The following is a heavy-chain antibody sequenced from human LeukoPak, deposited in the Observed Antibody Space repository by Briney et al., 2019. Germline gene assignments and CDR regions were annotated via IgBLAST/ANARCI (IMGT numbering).Heavy chain of an antibody. CDR1: GFTFSNYA. V-gene: IGHV3-30*07. J-gene: IGHJ5*02. Sequence: GGSLRLSCAASGFTFSNYAMHWVRQAPGKGLEWVAVISFDATMEYFGKSVKGRFTISRANARNTLYLQMNSLRVDDTAVYYCAKSDWFDPWGRGTLVTVSS. CDR3: AKSDWFDP. CDR2: ISFDATME.